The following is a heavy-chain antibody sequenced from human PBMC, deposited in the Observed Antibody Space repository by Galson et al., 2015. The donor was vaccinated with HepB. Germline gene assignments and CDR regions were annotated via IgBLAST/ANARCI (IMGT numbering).Heavy chain of an antibody. J-gene: IGHJ4*02. CDR1: GFSFSSYS. Sequence: SLRLSCAASGFSFSSYSMNWVRQAPGKGLEWVSYISGTSGTIYYATSVKGRFTISRDNAKKSLYLQMNSLRDEDTAVYYCARNLVYGDPRYSDYWSQGTLVAVSS. CDR3: ARNLVYGDPRYSDY. D-gene: IGHD4-17*01. V-gene: IGHV3-48*02. CDR2: ISGTSGTI.